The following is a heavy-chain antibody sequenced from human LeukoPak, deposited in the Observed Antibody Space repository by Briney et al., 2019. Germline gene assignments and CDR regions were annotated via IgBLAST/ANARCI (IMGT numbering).Heavy chain of an antibody. CDR3: ARDPYSGNYGDYYYYYMDV. CDR2: IYSGGSI. J-gene: IGHJ6*03. V-gene: IGHV3-53*01. CDR1: GFNVSNNY. Sequence: GGSLRLSCAASGFNVSNNYMSWIRQAPGKGLDWVSVIYSGGSIYYASSVKGRFTISRDNAKSSLYLQMNSLRDEDTAVYYCARDPYSGNYGDYYYYYMDVWGKGTTATIS. D-gene: IGHD1-26*01.